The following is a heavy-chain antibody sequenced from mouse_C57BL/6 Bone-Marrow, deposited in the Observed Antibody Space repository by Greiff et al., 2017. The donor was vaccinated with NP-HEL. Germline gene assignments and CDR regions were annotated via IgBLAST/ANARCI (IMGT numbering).Heavy chain of an antibody. CDR3: GGNYYPSWFAY. CDR2: INPYNGGT. J-gene: IGHJ3*01. D-gene: IGHD2-1*01. V-gene: IGHV1-19*01. CDR1: GYTFTDYY. Sequence: EVKLLESGPVLVKPGASVKMSCKASGYTFTDYYMNWVKQSHGKSLEWIGVINPYNGGTSYNQKFKGKATLTVDKSSSTAYMELNSLTSEDSAVYYCGGNYYPSWFAYWGQGTLVTVSA.